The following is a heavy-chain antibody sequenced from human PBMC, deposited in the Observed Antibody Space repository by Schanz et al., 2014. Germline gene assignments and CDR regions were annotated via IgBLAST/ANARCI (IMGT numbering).Heavy chain of an antibody. Sequence: EVQLVESGGGLIQPGGSLRLSCAVSGFTVNTNYMSWVRQAPGKGLEWISSMYINSGSTQYADSVKGRFIISRDSSKNXLFLQMNSLSAEDTAVYFCARDGGRDGYNLAFDVWGRGTLVTVSS. V-gene: IGHV3-53*01. D-gene: IGHD5-12*01. CDR3: ARDGGRDGYNLAFDV. J-gene: IGHJ3*01. CDR2: MYINSGST. CDR1: GFTVNTNY.